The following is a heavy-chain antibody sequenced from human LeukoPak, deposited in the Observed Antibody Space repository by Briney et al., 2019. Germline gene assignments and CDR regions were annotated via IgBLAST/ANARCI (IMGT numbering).Heavy chain of an antibody. CDR3: ARSPPPYCSSTSCYFGVYYYYGMDV. D-gene: IGHD2-2*01. J-gene: IGHJ6*02. Sequence: GASEKVSCKASGYTFTGYYMHWVRQAPGQGLEWMGWINPNSGGTNYAQKFQGRVTMTRDTSISTAYMELSRLRSDDTAVYYCARSPPPYCSSTSCYFGVYYYYGMDVWGQGTTVTVSS. CDR1: GYTFTGYY. CDR2: INPNSGGT. V-gene: IGHV1-2*02.